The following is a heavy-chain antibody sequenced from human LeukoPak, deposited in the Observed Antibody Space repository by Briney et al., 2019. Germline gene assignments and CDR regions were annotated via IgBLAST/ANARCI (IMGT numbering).Heavy chain of an antibody. CDR3: ARHESVFAYLD. CDR2: IYSGGST. D-gene: IGHD2-21*01. V-gene: IGHV3-53*04. Sequence: GGSLRLSCAASGFTVSSNYMSWVRQAPGKGLEWVSVIYSGGSTYYADSVKGRFTISSHNSKNTLYLQMNSLRAEDTAVYYCARHESVFAYLDWGQGTLVTVSS. J-gene: IGHJ4*02. CDR1: GFTVSSNY.